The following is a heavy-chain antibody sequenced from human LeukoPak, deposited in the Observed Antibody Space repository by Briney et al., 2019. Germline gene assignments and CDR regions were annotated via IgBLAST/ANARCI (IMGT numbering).Heavy chain of an antibody. V-gene: IGHV5-51*01. D-gene: IGHD5-24*01. CDR3: SRARRWLQSFCFDP. CDR2: FYPVNSDT. CDR1: GYSFSNYW. J-gene: IGHJ5*02. Sequence: GESLKISCKGSGYSFSNYWIAWVRQMPGKGLEWMGMFYPVNSDTRYSPSFQGQVTISADKSISTAYLQWSSLKASDTAMYYCSRARRWLQSFCFDPWGQGTLVTVSS.